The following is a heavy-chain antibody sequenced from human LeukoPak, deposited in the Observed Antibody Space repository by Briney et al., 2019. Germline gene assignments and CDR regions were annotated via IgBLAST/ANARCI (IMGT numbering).Heavy chain of an antibody. D-gene: IGHD4-23*01. J-gene: IGHJ4*02. CDR2: ISSNGGST. V-gene: IGHV3-64*01. CDR3: ARATNNYGGNSDY. CDR1: GFTFSSFT. Sequence: PGGSLRLSCAAPGFTFSSFTMQWVRQAPGKGLEYVSAISSNGGSTYYANSVKGRFTISRDNSKSSLYLQMGSLRADDMGVYYCARATNNYGGNSDYWGQGTLVTVSS.